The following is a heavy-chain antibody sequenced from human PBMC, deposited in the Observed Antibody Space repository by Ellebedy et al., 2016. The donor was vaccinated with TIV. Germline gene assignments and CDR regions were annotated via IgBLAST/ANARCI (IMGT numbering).Heavy chain of an antibody. D-gene: IGHD6-13*01. J-gene: IGHJ3*02. CDR1: GFSFSGSV. Sequence: GGSLRLXXAASGFSFSGSVIHWVRQAPGKGLEWVGRIRSKTNDYATASAASVRGRFSISRDDSNNTAFLQMNSLKTEDTAVYYCARSSWYLGSFDIWGQGTMVTVSS. CDR2: IRSKTNDYAT. CDR3: ARSSWYLGSFDI. V-gene: IGHV3-73*01.